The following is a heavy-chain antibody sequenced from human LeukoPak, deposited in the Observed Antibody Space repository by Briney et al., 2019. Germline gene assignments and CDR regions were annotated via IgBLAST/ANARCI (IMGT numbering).Heavy chain of an antibody. Sequence: SETLSLTCTVSGGSISSVGYHWTWIRQHPGKGLEWIGYFYYSGITYSNPSLKSRVSISVDTSKNQFSLKVNSVTAADTAVYYCASTTITTGWFDPWGQGTLVTVSS. D-gene: IGHD4-11*01. CDR1: GGSISSVGYH. CDR3: ASTTITTGWFDP. CDR2: FYYSGIT. V-gene: IGHV4-31*03. J-gene: IGHJ5*02.